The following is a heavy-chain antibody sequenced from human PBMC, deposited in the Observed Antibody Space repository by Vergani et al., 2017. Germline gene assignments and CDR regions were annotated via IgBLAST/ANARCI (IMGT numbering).Heavy chain of an antibody. J-gene: IGHJ4*02. D-gene: IGHD3-22*01. CDR1: GFTVSSNY. V-gene: IGHV3-53*01. CDR2: IYSGGST. Sequence: EVQLVESGGGLVQPGRSLRLSCAASGFTVSSNYMSWVRQAPGKGLEWVSVIYSGGSTYYADSVKGRFTISRDNSKNTLYLQMNSLRAEDTAVYYCARVGSGYQFDYWGQGTLVTVSS. CDR3: ARVGSGYQFDY.